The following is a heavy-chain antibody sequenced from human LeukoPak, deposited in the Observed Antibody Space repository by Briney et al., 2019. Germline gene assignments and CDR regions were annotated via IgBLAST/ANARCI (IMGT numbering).Heavy chain of an antibody. CDR1: GGTFSIYA. V-gene: IGHV1-69*06. J-gene: IGHJ4*02. D-gene: IGHD3-22*01. CDR2: IIPIFGTA. Sequence: AASVKVSCKASGGTFSIYAISWVRQAPGQGLEWMGGIIPIFGTANYAQKFQGRVTITADKSTSTAYMELSSLRSEDTAVYYCAITSSGYLRFEDSNRRGHYFDYWGQGTLVTVSS. CDR3: AITSSGYLRFEDSNRRGHYFDY.